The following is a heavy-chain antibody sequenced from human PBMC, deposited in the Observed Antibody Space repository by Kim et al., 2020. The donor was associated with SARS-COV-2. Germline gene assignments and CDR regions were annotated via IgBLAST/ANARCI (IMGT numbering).Heavy chain of an antibody. J-gene: IGHJ4*02. D-gene: IGHD6-19*01. CDR3: AKSTRIAVAAIFDY. V-gene: IGHV3-23*01. Sequence: ADSVKGRFTISRDNSKNTLYLQMNSLRAEDTAVYYCAKSTRIAVAAIFDYWGQGTLVTVSS.